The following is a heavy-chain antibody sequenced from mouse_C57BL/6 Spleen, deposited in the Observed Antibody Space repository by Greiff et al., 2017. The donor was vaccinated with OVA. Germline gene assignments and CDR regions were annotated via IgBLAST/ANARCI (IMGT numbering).Heavy chain of an antibody. J-gene: IGHJ1*03. Sequence: QVQLQQPGAELVMPGASVKLSCKASGYTFTSYWMHWVKQRPGQGLEWIGEIDPSDSYTNYNQKFKGKSTLTVDKSSSTAYMQLSSLTSEDSAVYYGASGGTVAEYFDVWGTGTTVTVSS. V-gene: IGHV1-69*01. D-gene: IGHD1-1*01. CDR2: IDPSDSYT. CDR3: ASGGTVAEYFDV. CDR1: GYTFTSYW.